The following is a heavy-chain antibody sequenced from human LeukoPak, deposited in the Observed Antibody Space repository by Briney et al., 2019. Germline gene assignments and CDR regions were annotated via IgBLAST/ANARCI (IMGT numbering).Heavy chain of an antibody. CDR2: IDWDDDK. CDR3: ARGYDNSGYQRYYYYAMDV. Sequence: SGPTLVNPTQTLTLTCTFSGFSLTTRGMCVSWIRQPPGKALEWLAVIDWDDDKFYSTSLKTRLTISKDTSKNQVVLTLTNMDPVDTATYYCARGYDNSGYQRYYYYAMDVWGQGTTVTVSS. J-gene: IGHJ6*02. V-gene: IGHV2-70*01. CDR1: GFSLTTRGMC. D-gene: IGHD3-22*01.